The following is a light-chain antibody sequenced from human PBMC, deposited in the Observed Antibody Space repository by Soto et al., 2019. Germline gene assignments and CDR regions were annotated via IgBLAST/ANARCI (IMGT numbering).Light chain of an antibody. CDR1: QRVSSN. V-gene: IGKV3-15*01. Sequence: EIVMTQSPGTLYVSTGERATLSCRASQRVSSNLAWYQQKPGQAPSLLIYGASTRATGIPARFSGSGSGTEFALTISSLQSEDFAVYYCQQYNNWPRTFGQGTKVEIK. J-gene: IGKJ1*01. CDR2: GAS. CDR3: QQYNNWPRT.